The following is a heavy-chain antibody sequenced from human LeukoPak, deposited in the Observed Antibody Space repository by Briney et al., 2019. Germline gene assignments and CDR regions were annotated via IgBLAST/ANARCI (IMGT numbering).Heavy chain of an antibody. V-gene: IGHV3-30*18. Sequence: GGSLRLSCAASGFTFSSYGMHWVRQAPGKGLEWVAVISYDGSNKYYADSVKGRFTISRDNSKNTLYLQMNSLRAEDTAVYYCAKDRWFGEPQGSFFDYWGQGTLVTVSS. J-gene: IGHJ4*02. CDR1: GFTFSSYG. CDR3: AKDRWFGEPQGSFFDY. D-gene: IGHD3-10*01. CDR2: ISYDGSNK.